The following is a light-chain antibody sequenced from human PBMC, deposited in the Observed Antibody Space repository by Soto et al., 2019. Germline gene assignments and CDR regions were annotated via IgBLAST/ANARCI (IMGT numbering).Light chain of an antibody. Sequence: EIVMTQSPATLSVSPGERATLSCRASQSVSSNLAWYQQKPSQAPRLLIYGASTRATGIPARFSGSGSGTEFTLTISSLQSEDFPVYYCQQYNNWLSRTFGQGTKMDIK. V-gene: IGKV3-15*01. CDR2: GAS. J-gene: IGKJ1*01. CDR1: QSVSSN. CDR3: QQYNNWLSRT.